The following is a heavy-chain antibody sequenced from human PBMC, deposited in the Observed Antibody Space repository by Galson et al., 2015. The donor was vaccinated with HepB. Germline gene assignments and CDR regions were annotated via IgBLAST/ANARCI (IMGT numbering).Heavy chain of an antibody. CDR2: ISAYNGNT. V-gene: IGHV1-18*04. CDR1: GYTFTSYG. D-gene: IGHD6-19*01. J-gene: IGHJ4*02. Sequence: VKVSCKASGYTFTSYGISWVRQAPGQGLEWMGWISAYNGNTNYAQKLQGRVTMTTDTSTSTAYMELRSLRSDDTAVYYCARMRDSSGFSRPFVDYWGQGTLVTVSS. CDR3: ARMRDSSGFSRPFVDY.